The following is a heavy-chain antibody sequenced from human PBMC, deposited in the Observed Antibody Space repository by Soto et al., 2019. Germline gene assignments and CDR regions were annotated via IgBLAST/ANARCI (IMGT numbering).Heavy chain of an antibody. CDR1: GGSFSGYY. D-gene: IGHD3-22*01. Sequence: PSETLSLTCAVYGGSFSGYYWSWIRQPPGKGLEWIGEINHSGSTNYNPSLKSRVTISVDTSKNQFSLKLSSVTAADTAVYYCARGGYDSSGYSYPYYYYGMDVWGQGTTVTVS. CDR3: ARGGYDSSGYSYPYYYYGMDV. CDR2: INHSGST. V-gene: IGHV4-34*01. J-gene: IGHJ6*02.